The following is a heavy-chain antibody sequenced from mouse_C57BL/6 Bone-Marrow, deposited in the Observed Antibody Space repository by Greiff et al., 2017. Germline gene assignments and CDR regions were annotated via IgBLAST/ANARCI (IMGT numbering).Heavy chain of an antibody. V-gene: IGHV1-50*01. CDR2: IDPSDSYT. CDR3: AREYYGSFDY. D-gene: IGHD1-1*01. Sequence: VQLQQPGAELVKPGASVKLSCKASGYTFTSYWMQWVKQRPGQGLEWIGEIDPSDSYTNYTQKFKGKATLTVDTSSSTAYMPLNSLTSEDSAVYYCAREYYGSFDYWGQGTTLTVSS. CDR1: GYTFTSYW. J-gene: IGHJ2*01.